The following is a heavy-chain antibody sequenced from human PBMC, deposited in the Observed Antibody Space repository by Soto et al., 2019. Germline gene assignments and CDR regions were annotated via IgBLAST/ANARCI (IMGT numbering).Heavy chain of an antibody. CDR2: ISSSSSYI. CDR3: ARAPWGGDSYGMDV. Sequence: EVQLVESGGGLVKPGGSLRLSCAASGFTFSSYSMNWVRQAPGKGLEWVSSISSSSSYIYYADSVNGRFTISRDNAKNSLYLQMNSLRAEDTAVYYCARAPWGGDSYGMDVWGQGTTVTVSS. D-gene: IGHD2-21*02. CDR1: GFTFSSYS. V-gene: IGHV3-21*01. J-gene: IGHJ6*02.